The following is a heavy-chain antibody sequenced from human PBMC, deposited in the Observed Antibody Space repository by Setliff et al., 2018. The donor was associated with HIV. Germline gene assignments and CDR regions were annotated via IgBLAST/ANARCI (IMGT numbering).Heavy chain of an antibody. CDR2: INQSGNT. CDR1: GGSLSGYY. J-gene: IGHJ2*01. CDR3: AREGGQGYSGSGSFYHRNFDL. D-gene: IGHD3-10*01. Sequence: PSETLSLTCAVYGGSLSGYYWSWVRQSPGRGLEWIGEINQSGNTNFNPSLKSRLIISVDTSKSQFSLKLTSVTAADTALYSCAREGGQGYSGSGSFYHRNFDLGGRGTLVTVSS. V-gene: IGHV4-34*01.